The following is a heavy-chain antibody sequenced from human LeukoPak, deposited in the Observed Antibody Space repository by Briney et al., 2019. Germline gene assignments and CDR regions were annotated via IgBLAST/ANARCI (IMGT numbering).Heavy chain of an antibody. CDR3: AKKYSTGLDP. CDR2: IRYDGSNK. D-gene: IGHD1-26*01. CDR1: GFSFSSYG. J-gene: IGHJ5*02. V-gene: IGHV3-30*02. Sequence: PGGSLRLSCAGSGFSFSSYGMHWVRQAPGKGLEWVAFIRYDGSNKYYADSVKGRFTISRDNSKNTLYLQMNSLRAEDTAVYYCAKKYSTGLDPWGQGTLVTVSS.